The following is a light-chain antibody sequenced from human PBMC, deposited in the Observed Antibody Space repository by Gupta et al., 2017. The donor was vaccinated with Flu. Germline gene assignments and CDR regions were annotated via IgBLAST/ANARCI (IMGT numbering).Light chain of an antibody. V-gene: IGLV1-44*01. J-gene: IGLJ1*01. CDR3: AAWDASLNCYV. CDR1: RSNIGSNT. CDR2: RNN. Sequence: QSALTQPASASATPGQRVTISCSGRRSNIGSNTVNWYQQLPGTAPKLLIYRNNQRPSGVPDRYSGSKSGTSASLAISGLQAEDEADYYCAAWDASLNCYVFGTGTKVTVL.